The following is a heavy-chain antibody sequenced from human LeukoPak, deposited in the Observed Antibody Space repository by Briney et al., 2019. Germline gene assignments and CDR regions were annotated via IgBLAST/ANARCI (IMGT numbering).Heavy chain of an antibody. J-gene: IGHJ4*02. CDR2: ISSSSSYM. CDR3: ARGSGYSSRGDYFDY. Sequence: GGSLSLSCAASGFTFSSYSMNWVRQAPGKGLEWVSSISSSSSYMYYADSVKGRFTISRDNAKNSLYLQMNSLRAEDTAVYYCARGSGYSSRGDYFDYWGQGTLVTVSS. D-gene: IGHD6-13*01. V-gene: IGHV3-21*01. CDR1: GFTFSSYS.